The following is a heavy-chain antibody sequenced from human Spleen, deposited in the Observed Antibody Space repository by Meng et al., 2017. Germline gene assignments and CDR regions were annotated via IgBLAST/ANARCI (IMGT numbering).Heavy chain of an antibody. D-gene: IGHD3-16*02. V-gene: IGHV4-39*01. CDR1: GGSISVSSYY. Sequence: QVQLQESGPGLVKPSQTLSLTCTGSGGSISVSSYYWGWIRQPPGKGLEWIGSIYYSGSTYYNPSLKSRVTVSVDTSKNQFSLKLSSVTAADTAVYYCARWALRLGELSSDYWGQGTLVTVSS. CDR3: ARWALRLGELSSDY. CDR2: IYYSGST. J-gene: IGHJ4*02.